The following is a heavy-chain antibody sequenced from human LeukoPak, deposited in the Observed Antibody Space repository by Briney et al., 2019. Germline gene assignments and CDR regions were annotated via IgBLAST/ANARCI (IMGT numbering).Heavy chain of an antibody. J-gene: IGHJ5*02. CDR2: IYHSGTS. CDR3: ARALGGVGYFDP. D-gene: IGHD3-16*01. V-gene: IGHV4-38-2*02. Sequence: SETLSLTCTVSGYSISSGFFWGWVRQPPEKGQEWIATIYHSGTSYYNPSLKSRVTISVDTSKNQISLKLTSVTAADTAMYYCARALGGVGYFDPWGQGTQVTVSS. CDR1: GYSISSGFF.